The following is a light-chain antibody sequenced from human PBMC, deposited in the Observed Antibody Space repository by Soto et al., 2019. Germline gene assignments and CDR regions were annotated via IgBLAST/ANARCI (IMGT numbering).Light chain of an antibody. CDR3: SSYTSSRTDV. Sequence: QSLLTQPASLSGSPGQSITISCTGTISDVGGYNYVSWYQQHPGKAPKLMIYEVSNRPSGVSNRFSGSKSGNTASLTISGLQAEDEADYYCSSYTSSRTDVYGTGTKVTVL. J-gene: IGLJ1*01. V-gene: IGLV2-14*01. CDR2: EVS. CDR1: ISDVGGYNY.